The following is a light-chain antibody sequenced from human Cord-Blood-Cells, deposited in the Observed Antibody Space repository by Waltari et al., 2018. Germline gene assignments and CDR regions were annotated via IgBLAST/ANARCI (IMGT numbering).Light chain of an antibody. J-gene: IGLJ2*01. V-gene: IGLV2-14*01. CDR3: SSYSSSNPWG. CDR1: SSDVGGYNY. CDR2: DVS. Sequence: QSALTQPASVSGSPGQSITISCTGTSSDVGGYNYVSWYQKHPGKAPKLLVYDVSKRPSGVSYRFSCSKSGNTASLTHSGVQGGDEADYFCSSYSSSNPWGVGGRTQLTGL.